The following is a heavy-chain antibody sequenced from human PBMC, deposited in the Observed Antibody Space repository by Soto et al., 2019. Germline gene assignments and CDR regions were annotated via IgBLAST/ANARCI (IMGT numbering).Heavy chain of an antibody. CDR2: IIPTFGTG. Sequence: QVLLVQSGPEVKKPGSSVKVSCKASGGTFNNYAINWVRQAPGKGLEWMGGIIPTFGTGNHAQKFQGRVTITADESTTTASMELNSLRSEDTAIEYIASFDGTLVRGGLSSPYEMDVWGQGTTVIVSS. J-gene: IGHJ6*02. CDR3: ASFDGTLVRGGLSSPYEMDV. V-gene: IGHV1-69*01. CDR1: GGTFNNYA. D-gene: IGHD3-10*01.